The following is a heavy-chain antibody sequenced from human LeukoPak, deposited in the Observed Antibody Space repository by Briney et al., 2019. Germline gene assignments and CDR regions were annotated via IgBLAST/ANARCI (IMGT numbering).Heavy chain of an antibody. CDR3: AKDLWFGDLSFGDY. CDR1: GFTLRRYA. D-gene: IGHD3-10*01. J-gene: IGHJ4*02. CDR2: ISSSDGST. Sequence: GGSLRLSCAASGFTLRRYAMSWVRQAPGKGLEWVSGISSSDGSTYYAGSVKGRFTISRDNSKNTLYLQMNSLRAEDTAVYYCAKDLWFGDLSFGDYWGQGTLVTVSS. V-gene: IGHV3-23*01.